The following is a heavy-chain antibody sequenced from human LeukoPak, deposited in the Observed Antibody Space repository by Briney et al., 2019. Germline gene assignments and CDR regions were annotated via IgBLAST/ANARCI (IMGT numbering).Heavy chain of an antibody. CDR3: ATEYCSSTSCNDY. Sequence: ASVKVSCKVSGYTLAELSMHWVRQAPGKELEWMGGFDPEDGETIYAQKFQGRVTMTEDTSTDTAYMELSSLRSEDTAVYYCATEYCSSTSCNDYWGQGALVTVSS. CDR2: FDPEDGET. CDR1: GYTLAELS. V-gene: IGHV1-24*01. J-gene: IGHJ4*02. D-gene: IGHD2-2*01.